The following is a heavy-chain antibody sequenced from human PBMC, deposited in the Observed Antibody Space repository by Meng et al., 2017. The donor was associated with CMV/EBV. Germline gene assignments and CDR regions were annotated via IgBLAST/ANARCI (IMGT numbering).Heavy chain of an antibody. CDR2: IKQDGSEK. V-gene: IGHV3-7*01. CDR1: GFTFSSYW. D-gene: IGHD2-2*01. Sequence: GGSLRLSCAASGFTFSSYWMSWVRQAPGKGLEWVANIKQDGSEKYYVDSVKGRFTISRDNAKNSLYLQMNSLRAEDTAVYYCARDCSSTSCSPAFDYWGQGTLVTVSS. J-gene: IGHJ4*02. CDR3: ARDCSSTSCSPAFDY.